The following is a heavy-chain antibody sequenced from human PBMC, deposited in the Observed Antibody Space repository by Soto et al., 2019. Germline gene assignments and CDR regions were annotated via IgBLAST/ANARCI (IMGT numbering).Heavy chain of an antibody. V-gene: IGHV3-33*01. CDR1: GFTFSSYG. J-gene: IGHJ4*02. CDR3: ARGLHSLFDY. Sequence: GSLRLSCAASGFTFSSYGMHWVRQAPGKGLEWVAVIWYDGNNKYYADSVKGRFTTSRDNSNNTLYVQMTSLRAEDTAVYYCARGLHSLFDYWGQGTLVTVSS. CDR2: IWYDGNNK. D-gene: IGHD2-21*01.